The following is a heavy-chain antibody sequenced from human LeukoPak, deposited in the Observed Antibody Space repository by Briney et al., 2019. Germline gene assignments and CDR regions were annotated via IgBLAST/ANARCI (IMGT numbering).Heavy chain of an antibody. CDR1: GFTFSSYA. D-gene: IGHD3-22*01. CDR3: AKDRVYYYDSSGYPPVGDY. Sequence: PGGSLRLSCAASGFTFSSYAMSWVRQAPGKGLEWVSAISGSGGSTYYADSVKGRFTIPRDNSKNTLYLQMNSLRAEDTAVYYCAKDRVYYYDSSGYPPVGDYWGQGTLVTVSS. V-gene: IGHV3-23*01. CDR2: ISGSGGST. J-gene: IGHJ4*02.